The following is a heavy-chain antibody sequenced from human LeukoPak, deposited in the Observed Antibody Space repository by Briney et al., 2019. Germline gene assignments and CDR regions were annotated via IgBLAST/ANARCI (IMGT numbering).Heavy chain of an antibody. D-gene: IGHD3-10*01. J-gene: IGHJ6*03. CDR1: GGSFSGYY. Sequence: SETLSLTCAVYGGSFSGYYWSWIRQPPGKGLEWIGEINHSGSTNYNPSLKSRVTISVDTSKNQFSLKLSSVTAADTAVYYCARHGDSPDYYYYYYMDVWGKGTTVTISS. V-gene: IGHV4-34*01. CDR3: ARHGDSPDYYYYYYMDV. CDR2: INHSGST.